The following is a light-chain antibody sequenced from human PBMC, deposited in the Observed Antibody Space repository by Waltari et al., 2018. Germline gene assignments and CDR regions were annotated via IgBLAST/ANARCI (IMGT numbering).Light chain of an antibody. CDR3: QTWGTGIHVV. J-gene: IGLJ2*01. V-gene: IGLV4-69*01. CDR2: LNSDGSH. CDR1: SGHSSYA. Sequence: QLVLTQSPSASASLGASVKLTCTLSSGHSSYAIAWHQQEPEKGPRYLMKLNSDGSHSKGDGIPDRFSGSSYGAERYLTISSLQSEDEADYYCQTWGTGIHVVFGGGTKLTVL.